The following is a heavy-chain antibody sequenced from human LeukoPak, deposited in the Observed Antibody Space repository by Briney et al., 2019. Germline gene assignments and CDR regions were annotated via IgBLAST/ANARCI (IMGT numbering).Heavy chain of an antibody. CDR1: GFTFSSYA. D-gene: IGHD4-11*01. J-gene: IGHJ4*02. CDR3: AKSDYL. CDR2: ISGNGVNT. Sequence: GGSLRLSCAASGFTFSSYAMSWVRQAPGKGLEWVSGISGNGVNTYHADSVKGRFTISRDNSKNTLYLQMNGLRAEDTAVYYCAKSDYLWGQGTLVTVSS. V-gene: IGHV3-23*01.